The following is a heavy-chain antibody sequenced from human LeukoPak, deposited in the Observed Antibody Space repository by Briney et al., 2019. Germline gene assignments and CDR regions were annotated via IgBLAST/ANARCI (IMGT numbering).Heavy chain of an antibody. Sequence: GGSLRLSCAASGFTFSSYAMHWVRQAPGKGLEWVAVISYDGSNKYYADSVKGRFTISRDNSKNTLYLQMNSLRAEDTAVYYCANHLACGSTSCPPFDYWGQGTLVTVSS. CDR3: ANHLACGSTSCPPFDY. CDR2: ISYDGSNK. J-gene: IGHJ4*02. D-gene: IGHD2-2*01. V-gene: IGHV3-30-3*01. CDR1: GFTFSSYA.